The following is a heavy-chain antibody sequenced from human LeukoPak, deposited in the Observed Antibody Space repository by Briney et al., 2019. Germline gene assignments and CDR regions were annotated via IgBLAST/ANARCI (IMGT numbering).Heavy chain of an antibody. V-gene: IGHV1-46*01. Sequence: GASVKVSCKASGYTFTSYYMHWVRQAPGQGLEWMGIINPSGGSTSYAQKFQGRVTMTRDTSTSTVYMELSSLRSEDTAVYYCARDPPAVIFGYYFDYWGQGTLVTVSP. CDR2: INPSGGST. CDR1: GYTFTSYY. CDR3: ARDPPAVIFGYYFDY. J-gene: IGHJ4*02. D-gene: IGHD3-10*02.